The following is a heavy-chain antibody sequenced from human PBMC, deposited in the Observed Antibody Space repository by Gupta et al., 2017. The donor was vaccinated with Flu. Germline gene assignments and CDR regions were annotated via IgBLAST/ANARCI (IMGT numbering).Heavy chain of an antibody. CDR3: ARLLQTAAAST. V-gene: IGHV4-39*02. CDR2: IYYDGTA. D-gene: IGHD6-13*01. Sequence: QLLLQESGPGLVRPSETLSLMCTVSGDSIRTSDYYWGWLRRPPGQGLEWIGTIYYDGTAYYNPPLKSRVTMSIDTSKNHFSLNVRSVTAADTAVFYCARLLQTAAASTWGRGTLVTVSS. CDR1: GDSIRTSDYY. J-gene: IGHJ4*02.